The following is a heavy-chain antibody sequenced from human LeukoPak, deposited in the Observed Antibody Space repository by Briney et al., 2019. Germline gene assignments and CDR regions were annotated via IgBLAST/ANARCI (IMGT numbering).Heavy chain of an antibody. D-gene: IGHD6-19*01. CDR3: ARDPYSSGWRPFDY. Sequence: ASVKVSCKASGYTFTTYAMNWVRQAPGQGLEWMGWINTNNGNPTYAQSFTGRFVFSLDTSVSTAYLQINSLKAEDTAVYYCARDPYSSGWRPFDYWGQGTLVTVSS. J-gene: IGHJ4*02. V-gene: IGHV7-4-1*02. CDR1: GYTFTTYA. CDR2: INTNNGNP.